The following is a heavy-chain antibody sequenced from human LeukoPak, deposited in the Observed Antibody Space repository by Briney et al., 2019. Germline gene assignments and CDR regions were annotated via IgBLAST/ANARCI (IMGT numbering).Heavy chain of an antibody. CDR1: GFTFSGYG. D-gene: IGHD3-10*01. V-gene: IGHV3-30*02. CDR3: AKSRDYYGSGSYKDY. CDR2: IRYDGSNK. J-gene: IGHJ4*02. Sequence: GGSLRLSCAASGFTFSGYGMHWVRQAPGKGLEWVAFIRYDGSNKYYADSVKGRFTISRDNSKNTLYLQMNGLRAEDTAVYYGAKSRDYYGSGSYKDYWGQGTLVTVSS.